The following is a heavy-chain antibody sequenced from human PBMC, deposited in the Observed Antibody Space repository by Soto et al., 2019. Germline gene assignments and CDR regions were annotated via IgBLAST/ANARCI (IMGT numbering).Heavy chain of an antibody. CDR1: GGTFSSYT. J-gene: IGHJ6*03. Sequence: QVQLVQSGAEVKKPGSSVKVSCKASGGTFSSYTIIWVRQAPGQGLEWMGRIIPILGIANYAQKFQGRVTITADKSTSTAYMELSSLRSEDTAVYYCARDPPNNCSSTSCYGAYYYYMDVWGKGTTVTVSS. V-gene: IGHV1-69*08. CDR3: ARDPPNNCSSTSCYGAYYYYMDV. D-gene: IGHD2-2*01. CDR2: IIPILGIA.